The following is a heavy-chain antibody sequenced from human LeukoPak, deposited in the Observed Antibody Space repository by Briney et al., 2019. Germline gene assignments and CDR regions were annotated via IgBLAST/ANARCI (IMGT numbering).Heavy chain of an antibody. CDR2: MYYSGTT. Sequence: SETLSLTCTVSGGSITSYYRSWIRQSPGKGLEWIGFMYYSGTTNYNPSLKSRVTISVDTSKNQLSLKLNSVTAADTAVYYCAGSYNWSDDFDYWGPGTLVTVSS. CDR3: AGSYNWSDDFDY. CDR1: GGSITSYY. J-gene: IGHJ4*02. V-gene: IGHV4-59*01. D-gene: IGHD1-1*01.